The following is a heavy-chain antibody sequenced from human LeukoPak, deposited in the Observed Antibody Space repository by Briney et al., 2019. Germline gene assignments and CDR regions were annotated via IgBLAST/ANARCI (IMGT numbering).Heavy chain of an antibody. Sequence: PSETLSVTCTVSGGSINSYYWNWIRQPPGKGLEWIGYVYSSGSTNYSPSLKSRVTISVDTSRSQFSLKLNSVTAADTAVYYCARDTRDGYRDAFDIWGQGTVVSVSS. CDR2: VYSSGST. D-gene: IGHD5-24*01. J-gene: IGHJ3*02. V-gene: IGHV4-59*01. CDR1: GGSINSYY. CDR3: ARDTRDGYRDAFDI.